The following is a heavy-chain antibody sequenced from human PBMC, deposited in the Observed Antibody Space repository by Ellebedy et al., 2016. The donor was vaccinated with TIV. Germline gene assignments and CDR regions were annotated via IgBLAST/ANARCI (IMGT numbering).Heavy chain of an antibody. V-gene: IGHV3-21*01. CDR2: ISTISS. CDR3: SRGGGCGGGTCYYPDF. CDR1: GFTFSTYR. J-gene: IGHJ4*02. D-gene: IGHD2-15*01. Sequence: PGGSLRLSCAASGFTFSTYRLTWVRQAPGKGLEWVSSISTISSYANSVRGRFTISKDNAKNSLYLQMNSLRAEETAGYYCSRGGGCGGGTCYYPDFWGKGTLVTVSS.